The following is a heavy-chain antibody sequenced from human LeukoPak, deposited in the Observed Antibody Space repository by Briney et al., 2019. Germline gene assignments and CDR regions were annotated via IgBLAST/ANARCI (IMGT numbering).Heavy chain of an antibody. CDR1: GGSISGYY. J-gene: IGHJ4*02. CDR2: IYYSGST. Sequence: SETLSLTRSVSGGSISGYYWSWIRQPPGKGLEWIGYIYYSGSTDYNPSLKSRVTISVDTSKNQFSLQLSSVTAADTAVYYCASFSSSWYGVGYWGQGTLVTVSS. V-gene: IGHV4-59*01. D-gene: IGHD6-13*01. CDR3: ASFSSSWYGVGY.